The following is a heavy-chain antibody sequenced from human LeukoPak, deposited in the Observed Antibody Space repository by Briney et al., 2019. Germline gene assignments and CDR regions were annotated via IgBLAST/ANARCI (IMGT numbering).Heavy chain of an antibody. V-gene: IGHV1-18*01. J-gene: IGHJ4*02. D-gene: IGHD6-19*01. CDR1: GYTFTSYG. CDR3: ASGIAVAGPPGY. Sequence: ASVTVSCKASGYTFTSYGISWVRQAPGQGLEWMGWISAYNGNTNYAQKLQGRVTMTTDTSTSTAYMELRSLRSDDTAVYYCASGIAVAGPPGYWGQGTLVTVSS. CDR2: ISAYNGNT.